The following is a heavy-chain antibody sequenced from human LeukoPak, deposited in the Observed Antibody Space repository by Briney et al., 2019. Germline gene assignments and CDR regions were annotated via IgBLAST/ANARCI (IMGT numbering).Heavy chain of an antibody. Sequence: GGSLRLSCAASGFTFSNYALIWVRQAPERGLQWVSAITGSGAGTYYEDSVKGRFTISRDNSKNTLYLQMNSLRAEDTAIYYCAKDPNGDYVGAFDSWGQGTMVTVSS. CDR3: AKDPNGDYVGAFDS. J-gene: IGHJ3*02. V-gene: IGHV3-23*01. CDR1: GFTFSNYA. D-gene: IGHD4-17*01. CDR2: ITGSGAGT.